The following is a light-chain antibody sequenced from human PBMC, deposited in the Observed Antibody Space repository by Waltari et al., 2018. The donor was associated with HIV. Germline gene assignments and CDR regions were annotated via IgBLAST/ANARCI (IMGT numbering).Light chain of an antibody. J-gene: IGLJ1*01. V-gene: IGLV2-14*01. CDR3: ISWRSSSTPYV. CDR2: EVS. CDR1: SSDVGGYNY. Sequence: QSALTQPASVSGSPGQSITISCTGTSSDVGGYNYVSWYQQHPGTAPKLMIYEVSNRPSGVSNRFAGSKCGNTASLTISGLQAEDEAEYDCISWRSSSTPYVFGTGTKVTVL.